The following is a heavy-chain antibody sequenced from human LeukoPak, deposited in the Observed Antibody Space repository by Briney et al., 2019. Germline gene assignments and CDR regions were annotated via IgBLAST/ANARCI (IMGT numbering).Heavy chain of an antibody. J-gene: IGHJ4*02. CDR3: ARRSSRGYSYGYSFDY. V-gene: IGHV4-59*08. D-gene: IGHD5-18*01. CDR2: IYYSGST. Sequence: SSETLSLTCTVSGGSISSYYWSWIRQPPGKGLEWIGYIYYSGSTNYNPSLKSRVTISVDTSKNQFSLKLSSVTAADTAVYYCARRSSRGYSYGYSFDYWGQGTLVTVSS. CDR1: GGSISSYY.